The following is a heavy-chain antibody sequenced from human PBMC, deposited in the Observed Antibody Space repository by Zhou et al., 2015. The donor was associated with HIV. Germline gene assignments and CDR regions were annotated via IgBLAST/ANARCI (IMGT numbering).Heavy chain of an antibody. CDR2: LTPDFGMS. V-gene: IGHV1-69*01. CDR3: AGRDRSGYRAYSFYALNV. Sequence: QLQLTQSGAEVKKPGSAVKLSCRASRGTFENYSINWVRQATGHGLEWLGGLTPDFGMSNDARKFEDRVTLTSDDSMTVVYMELTGLTSEDTAMYFCAGRDRSGYRAYSFYALNVWGQGTPVIVSS. J-gene: IGHJ6*02. D-gene: IGHD3-3*01. CDR1: RGTFENYS.